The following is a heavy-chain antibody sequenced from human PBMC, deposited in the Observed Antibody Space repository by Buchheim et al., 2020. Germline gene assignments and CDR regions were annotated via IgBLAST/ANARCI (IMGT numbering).Heavy chain of an antibody. D-gene: IGHD4-17*01. CDR3: ARQGHYGDYDN. CDR2: IPYSGST. J-gene: IGHJ4*02. CDR1: GGSISSYY. V-gene: IGHV4-59*08. Sequence: QVQLQESGPGLVKPSETLSLTCTVSGGSISSYYWSWIRQPPGGGLECISYIPYSGSTNYNPPPKSRVTISVDTSKPPFSPTVSSVTAADTAVYYCARQGHYGDYDNWGQGTL.